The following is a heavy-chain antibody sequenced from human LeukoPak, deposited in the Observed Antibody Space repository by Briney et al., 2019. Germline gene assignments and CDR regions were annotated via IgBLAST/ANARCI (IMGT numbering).Heavy chain of an antibody. CDR1: GFTFSSYG. V-gene: IGHV3-30*02. CDR3: AKATTMTTVTYYFDY. CDR2: IRYDGSNK. J-gene: IGHJ4*02. Sequence: GGSLRLSCAASGFTFSSYGMHWVRQAPGKGLEWVAFIRYDGSNKYYADSVKGRFTISRDNSKNTLYLQMNSLRAEDTAVYYCAKATTMTTVTYYFDYWGQGTLVTVSS. D-gene: IGHD4-17*01.